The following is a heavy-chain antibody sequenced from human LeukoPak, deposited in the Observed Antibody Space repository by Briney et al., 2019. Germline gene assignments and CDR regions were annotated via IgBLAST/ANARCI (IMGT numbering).Heavy chain of an antibody. V-gene: IGHV3-7*01. CDR1: GFTFSSYW. CDR2: IKQDGSEK. CDR3: AREMTQYSSSWYYFDY. J-gene: IGHJ4*02. Sequence: GGSLRLSCAASGFTFSSYWMSWVRQAPGKGLEWVASIKQDGSEKYYVDSVKGRFTISRDNAKNPLYLQMNSLRAEDTAVYYCAREMTQYSSSWYYFDYWGQGTLVTVSS. D-gene: IGHD6-13*01.